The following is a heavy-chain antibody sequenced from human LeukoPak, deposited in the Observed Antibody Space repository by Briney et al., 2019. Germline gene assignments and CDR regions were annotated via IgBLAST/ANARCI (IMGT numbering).Heavy chain of an antibody. J-gene: IGHJ4*02. CDR1: GFTFDDYA. Sequence: GGSLRLSCAASGFTFDDYAMHWVRQAPGKVLEWVSGISWNSGSTAYADSVKGRFTISRDNAKSSLYLQMNSLRPEDTAFYFCAKLAVSGKAPFDCWGQGTLVTVST. V-gene: IGHV3-9*01. CDR2: ISWNSGST. CDR3: AKLAVSGKAPFDC. D-gene: IGHD6-19*01.